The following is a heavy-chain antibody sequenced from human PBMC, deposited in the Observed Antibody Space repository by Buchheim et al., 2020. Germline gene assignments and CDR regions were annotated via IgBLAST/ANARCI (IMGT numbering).Heavy chain of an antibody. CDR1: GFTFSTYA. CDR2: ISDSDETT. J-gene: IGHJ4*02. D-gene: IGHD3-22*01. V-gene: IGHV3-23*01. CDR3: ARDGSYYDSSGYYYSFDDY. Sequence: EVQLSESGGDLVQPGGSLRLSCAASGFTFSTYAMSWVRQAPGKGLEWVSSISDSDETTFYADSVKGRFTISRDNAKNSLYLQMNSLRAEDTAVYYCARDGSYYDSSGYYYSFDDYWGQGTL.